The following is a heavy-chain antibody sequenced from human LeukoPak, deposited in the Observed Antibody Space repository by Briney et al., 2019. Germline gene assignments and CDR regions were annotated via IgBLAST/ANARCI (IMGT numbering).Heavy chain of an antibody. CDR1: GYTFTSYG. V-gene: IGHV1-18*01. CDR2: ISAYNGNT. Sequence: GASVKVSCKASGYTFTSYGISWVRQAPGQGLEWMGWISAYNGNTNYAQKLQGRVTMTTDTSTSTAYMELRSLRSDDTAVYYCARDRTQWLVRNTGFDYWGQGTLVTVSS. J-gene: IGHJ4*02. CDR3: ARDRTQWLVRNTGFDY. D-gene: IGHD6-19*01.